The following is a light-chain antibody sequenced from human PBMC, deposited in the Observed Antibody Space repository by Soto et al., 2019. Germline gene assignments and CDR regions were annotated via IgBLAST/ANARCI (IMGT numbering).Light chain of an antibody. Sequence: EIVLTQSPGTLSLSPGERATLSCRASQSVSSNYLAWYQQKPGQAPRLLIYGASSRATGIPDRLSGSGSGTDFTLTISRLEPEDFSVYYCQQYGSSRTFGQGTRLEIK. CDR1: QSVSSNY. CDR2: GAS. CDR3: QQYGSSRT. J-gene: IGKJ5*01. V-gene: IGKV3-20*01.